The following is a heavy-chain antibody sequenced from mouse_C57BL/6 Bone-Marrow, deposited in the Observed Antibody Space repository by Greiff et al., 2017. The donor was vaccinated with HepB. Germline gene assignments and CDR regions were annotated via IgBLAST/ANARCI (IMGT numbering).Heavy chain of an antibody. CDR3: ARPGYVAWFAY. CDR1: GFTFSSYG. J-gene: IGHJ3*01. Sequence: EVMLVESGGDLVKPGGSLKLSCAASGFTFSSYGMSWVRQTPDKRLEWVATISSGGSYTYYPASVKGRFTISRDNAKNTLYLQMSSLKSEDTAMYYCARPGYVAWFAYWGQGTLVTVSA. D-gene: IGHD3-1*01. CDR2: ISSGGSYT. V-gene: IGHV5-6*01.